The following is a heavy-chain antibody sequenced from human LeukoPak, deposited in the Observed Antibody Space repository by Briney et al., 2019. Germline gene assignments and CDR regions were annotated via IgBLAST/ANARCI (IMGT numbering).Heavy chain of an antibody. D-gene: IGHD3-22*01. V-gene: IGHV1-69*13. Sequence: ASVKVSCKASGGTFSSYAISWVRQAPGQGLEWMGGIITTFGTANYAQKFQGRVTITADESTSTAYMELSSLRSEDTAVYYCAILTMIVTRYAFDIWGQGTMVTVSS. J-gene: IGHJ3*02. CDR2: IITTFGTA. CDR3: AILTMIVTRYAFDI. CDR1: GGTFSSYA.